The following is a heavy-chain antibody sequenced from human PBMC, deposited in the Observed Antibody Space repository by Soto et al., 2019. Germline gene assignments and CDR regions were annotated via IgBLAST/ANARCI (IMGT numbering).Heavy chain of an antibody. J-gene: IGHJ6*02. CDR3: ARDGGYCSSTSCYIHGYYYYYGMDV. CDR1: GFTFSSYA. CDR2: ISYDGSNK. V-gene: IGHV3-30-3*01. D-gene: IGHD2-2*02. Sequence: AGSLRLSSAASGFTFSSYAMHWVRQAQGKGLEWVGVISYDGSNKYYADSVKGRFTISRDNSKNTLYLQMNSLRAEDTAVYYCARDGGYCSSTSCYIHGYYYYYGMDVWGQGTTVTVSS.